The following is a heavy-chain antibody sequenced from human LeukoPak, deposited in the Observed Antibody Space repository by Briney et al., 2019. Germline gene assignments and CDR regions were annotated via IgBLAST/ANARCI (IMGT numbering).Heavy chain of an antibody. V-gene: IGHV1-2*02. J-gene: IGHJ5*02. CDR1: GYTFTGYY. Sequence: ASVKVSCKASGYTFTGYYMHWVRQAPGQGLEWMGWINPNSGGTNYAQKFQGRVTMTRDTSISTAYMELSRLRSDDTAVYYCAREDIRNSSGCWWFDPWGQGTLVTVSS. CDR2: INPNSGGT. CDR3: AREDIRNSSGCWWFDP. D-gene: IGHD6-25*01.